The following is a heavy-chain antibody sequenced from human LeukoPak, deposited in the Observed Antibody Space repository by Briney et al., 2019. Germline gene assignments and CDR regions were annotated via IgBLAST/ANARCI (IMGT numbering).Heavy chain of an antibody. CDR2: ISSSGTTI. D-gene: IGHD2-8*02. Sequence: PGGSLRLSCVPSVFRFSDYFMTWIRQAPGKGLESVSYISSSGTTIYYADSVKGRFTISRDNAKNSLDLQMNSLRAEDTAVYYCAEGTGPLFYLEYWGQGTLVTASS. V-gene: IGHV3-11*04. CDR3: AEGTGPLFYLEY. J-gene: IGHJ4*02. CDR1: VFRFSDYF.